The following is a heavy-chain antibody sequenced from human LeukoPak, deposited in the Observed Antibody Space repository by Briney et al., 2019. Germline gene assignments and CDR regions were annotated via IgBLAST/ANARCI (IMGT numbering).Heavy chain of an antibody. J-gene: IGHJ6*02. CDR2: ISAYNGNT. V-gene: IGHV1-18*01. CDR3: ARFDSYGPYSGYYYYGMDV. Sequence: ASVKVSCKTSGYTFTSYGLSWVRQAPGQGLEWMGWISAYNGNTNYAQKLQGRVTMTTDTSTSTAYMELRSLRSDDTAVYYCARFDSYGPYSGYYYYGMDVWGQGTTVTVSS. CDR1: GYTFTSYG. D-gene: IGHD5-18*01.